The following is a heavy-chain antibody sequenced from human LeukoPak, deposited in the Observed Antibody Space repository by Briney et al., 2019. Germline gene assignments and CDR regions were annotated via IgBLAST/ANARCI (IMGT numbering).Heavy chain of an antibody. CDR2: MSFDGSQ. D-gene: IGHD5-12*01. CDR1: GRPFSSSI. J-gene: IGHJ3*02. V-gene: IGHV3-30*03. CDR3: AREGHTSGFCGSFDI. Sequence: GGSLRLSCALSGRPFSSSIMPWVRRAPGKGLEWVAGMSFDGSQYYVESVKGRFTISRDNSGNTVYLHMTSLRPEDTAVYFCAREGHTSGFCGSFDIWGQGTTVTISS.